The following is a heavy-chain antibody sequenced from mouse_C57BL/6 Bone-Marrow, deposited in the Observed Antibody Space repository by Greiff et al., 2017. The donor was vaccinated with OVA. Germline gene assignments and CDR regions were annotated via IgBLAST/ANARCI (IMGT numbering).Heavy chain of an antibody. CDR1: GYTFTSYW. J-gene: IGHJ3*01. V-gene: IGHV1-59*01. CDR3: ARKDLYYGSSPWFAY. D-gene: IGHD1-1*01. Sequence: HVQLQQPGAELVRPGTSVKLSCKASGYTFTSYWMHWVKQRPGQGLEWIGVIDPSDSYTNYNQKFKGKATLTVDTSSSTAYMQLSSLTSEDSAVYYCARKDLYYGSSPWFAYWGQGTLVTVSA. CDR2: IDPSDSYT.